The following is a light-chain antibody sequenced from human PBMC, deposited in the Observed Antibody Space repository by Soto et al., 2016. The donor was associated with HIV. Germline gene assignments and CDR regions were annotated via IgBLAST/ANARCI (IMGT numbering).Light chain of an antibody. CDR1: NVENTR. J-gene: IGLJ2*01. CDR2: DDS. V-gene: IGLV3-21*03. CDR3: QVWDSDSDYVI. Sequence: YVLSQSPSVSVAPGKTAKITCGGQNVENTRVHWYQQKAGQAPVLVVHDDSERPSGIPDRFSGSKSENTATLTINRVEAGDEADYYCQVWDSDSDYVIFGGGTKVTVL.